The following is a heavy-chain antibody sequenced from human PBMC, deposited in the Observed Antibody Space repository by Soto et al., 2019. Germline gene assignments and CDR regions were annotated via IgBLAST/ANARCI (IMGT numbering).Heavy chain of an antibody. Sequence: GGSLRLSCAASGFTFSSYAMHWVRQAPGKGLEWVAVISYDGSNKYYADSVKGRFTISRDNSKNTLYLQMNSLRAEDTAVYYCARDVSKYCSSTSCSYSFDYWGQGTLVTVSS. CDR2: ISYDGSNK. CDR1: GFTFSSYA. CDR3: ARDVSKYCSSTSCSYSFDY. V-gene: IGHV3-30-3*01. D-gene: IGHD2-2*01. J-gene: IGHJ4*02.